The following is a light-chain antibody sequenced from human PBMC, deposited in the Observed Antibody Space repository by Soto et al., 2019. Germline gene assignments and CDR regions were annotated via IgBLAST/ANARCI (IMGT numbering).Light chain of an antibody. V-gene: IGLV2-8*01. CDR2: EVS. Sequence: QSELTQPPSASGSPGQSVTISCTGTSSDVGGYNYVSWYQQHPGKAPKSMIYEVSKRPSGVPARFSGSKSGNTASLTVSGLQAEDEAVYHCSSYAGSNTLVFGGGTKLTVL. J-gene: IGLJ3*02. CDR3: SSYAGSNTLV. CDR1: SSDVGGYNY.